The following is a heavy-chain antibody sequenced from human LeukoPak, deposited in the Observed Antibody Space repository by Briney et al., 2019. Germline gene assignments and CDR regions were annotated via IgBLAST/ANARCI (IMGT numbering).Heavy chain of an antibody. CDR2: ISPYIGDT. D-gene: IGHD1-26*01. CDR1: GYTFNTYG. J-gene: IGHJ4*02. CDR3: ARGGLSGIYGIDY. Sequence: GASVKVSCRASGYTFNTYGVTWVRQVPGQGFKWMGWISPYIGDTNYAQKFQGRVTMTTDTLTRTVFMELRSLRSADPVVYLCARGGLSGIYGIDYWGQGTLVTVSS. V-gene: IGHV1-18*01.